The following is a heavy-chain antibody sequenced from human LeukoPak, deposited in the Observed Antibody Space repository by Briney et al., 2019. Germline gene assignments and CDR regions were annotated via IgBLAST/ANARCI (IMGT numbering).Heavy chain of an antibody. CDR2: ISGSGGST. CDR1: PFTFSSYG. CDR3: AKGRYYDY. Sequence: GGSLRLSCAASPFTFSSYGMSWVRQAPGKGLEWVSAISGSGGSTYYADSVKGRLTISRDNSKNTLYPQMNSLRAEDTAVYYCAKGRYYDYWGQGTLVTVSS. V-gene: IGHV3-23*01. J-gene: IGHJ4*02.